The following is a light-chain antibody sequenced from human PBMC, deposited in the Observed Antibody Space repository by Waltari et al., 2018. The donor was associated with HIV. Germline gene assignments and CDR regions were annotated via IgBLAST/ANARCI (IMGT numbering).Light chain of an antibody. Sequence: SYELTQPPSVSVSTGQTARINCSGDALAQKYAYWYQQKPGQAPVFVMYKDSERPSWIPERFSGSSSGTKVTLTISGVQAEDEAVYHCQSADSSDISVFGGGTKLTVL. J-gene: IGLJ3*02. CDR3: QSADSSDISV. V-gene: IGLV3-25*03. CDR1: ALAQKY. CDR2: KDS.